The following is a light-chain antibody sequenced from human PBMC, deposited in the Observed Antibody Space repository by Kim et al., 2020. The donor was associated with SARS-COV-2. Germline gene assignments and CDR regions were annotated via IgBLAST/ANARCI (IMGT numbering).Light chain of an antibody. CDR2: GAS. Sequence: EVVLTQSPGTLSLSPGDTATLACRASQSISSSHLAWYQQRPGQPPRLVMYGASNRAPGIPDRFSGSGSGTGFTLTIDRLEPEDFAVYYCQQYYHLPVTFGGGTKLEIK. CDR3: QQYYHLPVT. CDR1: QSISSSH. V-gene: IGKV3-20*01. J-gene: IGKJ4*01.